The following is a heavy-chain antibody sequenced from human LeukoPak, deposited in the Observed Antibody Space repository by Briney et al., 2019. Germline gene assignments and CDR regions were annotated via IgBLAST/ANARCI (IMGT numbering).Heavy chain of an antibody. CDR2: ISAYNGNT. J-gene: IGHJ4*02. D-gene: IGHD3-3*01. V-gene: IGHV1-18*01. CDR3: ARTPYYDFWSGYYTSDY. CDR1: GYTFTSYG. Sequence: ASVKVSCKASGYTFTSYGISWVRQAPGQGLEWMGWISAYNGNTNYAQKLQGRVTMTTDTSTSTAYMELRSLRSDDTAVYYCARTPYYDFWSGYYTSDYWGQGTLVTVSS.